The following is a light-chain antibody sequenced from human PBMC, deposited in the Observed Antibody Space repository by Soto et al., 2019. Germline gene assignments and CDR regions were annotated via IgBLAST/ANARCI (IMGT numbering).Light chain of an antibody. CDR1: QSISSW. CDR2: DAS. J-gene: IGKJ5*01. V-gene: IGKV1-5*01. CDR3: QQAYSFPIT. Sequence: DIQMTQSPSTLSASVGARVTITCRASQSISSWLAWYQQKPGKAPKLLIYDASSLESGVPSRFSGSGSGTDFTLTISSLQPEDFATYYCQQAYSFPITFGQGTRLEI.